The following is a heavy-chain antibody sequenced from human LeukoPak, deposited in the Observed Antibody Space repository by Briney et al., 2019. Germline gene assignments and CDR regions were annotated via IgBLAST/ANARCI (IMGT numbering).Heavy chain of an antibody. Sequence: GGSLRLSCAASGFTFSSYGMHWVRQAPGKGLEWVAVIWYDGSNKYYADSVKGRFTISRDNSKNTLYLQMNSLRAGDTAVYYCARGGLYYDFWSGYCQFDYWGQGTLVTVSS. J-gene: IGHJ4*02. CDR3: ARGGLYYDFWSGYCQFDY. CDR1: GFTFSSYG. D-gene: IGHD3-3*01. CDR2: IWYDGSNK. V-gene: IGHV3-33*01.